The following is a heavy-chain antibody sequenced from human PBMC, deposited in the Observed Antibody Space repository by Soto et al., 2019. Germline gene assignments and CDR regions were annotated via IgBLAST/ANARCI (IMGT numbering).Heavy chain of an antibody. J-gene: IGHJ6*02. V-gene: IGHV3-48*02. CDR3: ARVSEGYSSGFYYYGMDV. Sequence: EVQLVESGGGLVQPGGSLRLSCAASGFTFSSYSMNWVRQAPGKGLEWVSYISSSSSTIYYADSVKGRFTISRDNAKNSLYLQMNSLRDEDTAVYYCARVSEGYSSGFYYYGMDVWGQGTTVTVSS. D-gene: IGHD6-19*01. CDR1: GFTFSSYS. CDR2: ISSSSSTI.